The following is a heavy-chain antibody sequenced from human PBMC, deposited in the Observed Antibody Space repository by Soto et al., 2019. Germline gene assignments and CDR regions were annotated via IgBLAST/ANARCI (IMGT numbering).Heavy chain of an antibody. CDR2: ISAYNGNT. CDR3: ARDGPPTDY. J-gene: IGHJ4*02. Sequence: QVQLVQSGAEVKKPGASVKVSCKASGYTFSSYHISWVRQAPGKGLEWMGWISAYNGNTKYALKLPGRDTMTTDTSTSTAYMELRSLRSDDTAVYYSARDGPPTDYWGQGTLVTVSS. V-gene: IGHV1-18*01. CDR1: GYTFSSYH.